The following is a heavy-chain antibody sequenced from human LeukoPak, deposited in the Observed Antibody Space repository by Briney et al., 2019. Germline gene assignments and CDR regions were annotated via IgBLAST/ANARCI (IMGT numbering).Heavy chain of an antibody. CDR1: GFTFSNSA. D-gene: IGHD5-18*01. J-gene: IGHJ4*02. V-gene: IGHV3-64*01. CDR3: ARGGDRGYSYGYYFDY. CDR2: ISSNGGTT. Sequence: GGSLRLSCAASGFTFSNSAMHWVRQAPGKGLEYVSVISSNGGTTYYANSVKGRFTISRDNSKNTLYLQMGSLRAEDVAVYYCARGGDRGYSYGYYFDYWGQGTLVTVSS.